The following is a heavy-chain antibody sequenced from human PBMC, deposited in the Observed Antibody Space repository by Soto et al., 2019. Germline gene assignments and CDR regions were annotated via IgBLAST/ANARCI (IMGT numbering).Heavy chain of an antibody. CDR3: ARRRTSYGMDV. V-gene: IGHV4-39*01. CDR1: GGSISSSSYY. CDR2: IYYSGST. J-gene: IGHJ6*02. Sequence: SETLSLTCTVSGGSISSSSYYWGWIRQPPGKGLEWIGSIYYSGSTYYNPSLKSRVNISVDTSKKQFSLKVSSGTAADTAVYYCARRRTSYGMDVWGQGTTVTSP.